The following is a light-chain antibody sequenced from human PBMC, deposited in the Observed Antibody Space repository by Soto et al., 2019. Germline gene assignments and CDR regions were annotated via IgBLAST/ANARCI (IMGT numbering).Light chain of an antibody. Sequence: ERVMTQSPATLSVSPGERATLSCRASQSVSSYLAWYQQKPGQAPRLLIYGASTRATGVPARFSGSGSGTAFTLTISSLQSEDFAVYFCQQYNACPLTFGGGTKVEIK. J-gene: IGKJ4*01. CDR2: GAS. CDR1: QSVSSY. CDR3: QQYNACPLT. V-gene: IGKV3-15*01.